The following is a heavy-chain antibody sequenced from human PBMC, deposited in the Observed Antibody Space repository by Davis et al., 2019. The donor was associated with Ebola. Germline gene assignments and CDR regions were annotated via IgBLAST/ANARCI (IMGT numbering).Heavy chain of an antibody. V-gene: IGHV3-30*04. D-gene: IGHD6-19*01. Sequence: GESLKISCSASFFLFRDYDISWFRQAPGRGLEWLAVISTDGSTTFYADSVKGRFTISRDNSKNTLSLQMNSLDTEDTAVYYCAGAVAGTEDFQYWGQGTLVTVSS. J-gene: IGHJ4*02. CDR1: FFLFRDYD. CDR3: AGAVAGTEDFQY. CDR2: ISTDGSTT.